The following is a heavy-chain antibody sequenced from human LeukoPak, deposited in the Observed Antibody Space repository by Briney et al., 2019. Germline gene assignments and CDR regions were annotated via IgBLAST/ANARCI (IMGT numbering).Heavy chain of an antibody. CDR3: ARLQYNGGRYYFDY. CDR1: GGSTSSSSYY. Sequence: SETPSLTCTVSGGSTSSSSYYWGWIRQPPGKGLEWIGSIYYSGSTYYTPSLKSRVAISVDTSKNQFSLKLSSVTAADTAVYFCARLQYNGGRYYFDYWGQGTLVTVSS. D-gene: IGHD1-1*01. J-gene: IGHJ4*02. CDR2: IYYSGST. V-gene: IGHV4-39*01.